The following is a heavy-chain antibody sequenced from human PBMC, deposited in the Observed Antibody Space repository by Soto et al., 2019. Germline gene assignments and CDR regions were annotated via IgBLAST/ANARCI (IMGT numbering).Heavy chain of an antibody. V-gene: IGHV4-59*01. Sequence: SETLSLTCPVPGDSLGRYYWSWIGQPPGKGLEWIGYIYYSGSTNYNPSLKSRDTISVDPSKNQFSLKLRSVTAADTAVYYCAGMYYDMMRPRLEYLDFWGQGTLVTVXS. CDR3: AGMYYDMMRPRLEYLDF. D-gene: IGHD3-16*01. CDR1: GDSLGRYY. CDR2: IYYSGST. J-gene: IGHJ4*02.